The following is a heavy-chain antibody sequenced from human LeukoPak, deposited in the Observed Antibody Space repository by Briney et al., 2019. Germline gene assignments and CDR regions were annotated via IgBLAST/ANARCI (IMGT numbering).Heavy chain of an antibody. CDR1: GRSISSSSYY. Sequence: SETLSLTCTVSGRSISSSSYYWGWIRQPPGTGLEWIGSIYYSGRTYYNPSLKSRDTISVDTSKNQYSLKLTSVTAADPALHCCARDSGGSYFGYWGQGTLVTVSS. V-gene: IGHV4-39*07. CDR3: ARDSGGSYFGY. CDR2: IYYSGRT. D-gene: IGHD3-16*01. J-gene: IGHJ4*02.